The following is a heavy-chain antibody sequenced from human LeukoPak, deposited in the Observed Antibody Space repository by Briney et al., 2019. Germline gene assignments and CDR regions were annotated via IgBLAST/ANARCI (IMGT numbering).Heavy chain of an antibody. D-gene: IGHD3-16*02. V-gene: IGHV4-4*07. CDR2: IYTSGST. J-gene: IGHJ6*02. Sequence: SETLSLTCTVSGGSISSYYWSWIRQPAGKGLEWIGRIYTSGSTNYNPSLKSRVTMSVDTSKNQFSLKLSSVTAADTAVYYCARLSIEASYYYGMDVWGQGTTVTVSS. CDR1: GGSISSYY. CDR3: ARLSIEASYYYGMDV.